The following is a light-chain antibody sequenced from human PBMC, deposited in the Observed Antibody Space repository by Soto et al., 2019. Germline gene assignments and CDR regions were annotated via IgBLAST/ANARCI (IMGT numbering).Light chain of an antibody. CDR2: GDN. V-gene: IGLV1-40*01. J-gene: IGLJ1*01. CDR1: SSNIGANYD. Sequence: QSVLSQPPSVSGAPGQRITISCTGSSSNIGANYDVHWYRQVPGTAPKLLMSGDNNRPSGVADRFSGSKSGTSASLAITRLQAEDEADYYCQSYDSSLNRVCATGTKVTGL. CDR3: QSYDSSLNRV.